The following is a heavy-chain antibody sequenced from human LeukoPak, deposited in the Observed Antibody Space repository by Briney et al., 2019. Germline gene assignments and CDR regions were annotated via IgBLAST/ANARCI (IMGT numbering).Heavy chain of an antibody. CDR2: ISGSGGST. D-gene: IGHD4-23*01. J-gene: IGHJ4*02. CDR3: AKRLYMTTVVSH. V-gene: IGHV3-23*01. Sequence: GGSLRLSCAASGLTFSSYAMRWVRQAPGKGLEWVSAISGSGGSTYYADSVKGRFTISRDNSKNTLYLQMNSLRAEDTAVYYCAKRLYMTTVVSHWGQGTLVTVSS. CDR1: GLTFSSYA.